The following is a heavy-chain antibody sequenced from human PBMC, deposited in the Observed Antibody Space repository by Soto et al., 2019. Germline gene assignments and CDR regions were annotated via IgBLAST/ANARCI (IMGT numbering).Heavy chain of an antibody. D-gene: IGHD3-22*01. CDR1: GFTFSSYA. CDR3: AKELLDDSESSDYHPRDAFHI. V-gene: IGHV3-23*01. Sequence: EVQLLESGGGLVQPGGSLRLSCAASGFTFSSYALNWVRQSPGKGLEWVSAISGSGSNTYYADSVKGRFTISRDNSKNTLYLQMNSQRAGESAVYYCAKELLDDSESSDYHPRDAFHIWGQGTMVTVSS. J-gene: IGHJ3*02. CDR2: ISGSGSNT.